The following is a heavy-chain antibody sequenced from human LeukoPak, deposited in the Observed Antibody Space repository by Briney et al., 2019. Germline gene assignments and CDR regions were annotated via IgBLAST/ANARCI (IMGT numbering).Heavy chain of an antibody. CDR1: GGSFSGYY. V-gene: IGHV4-59*01. CDR2: IYYSGST. J-gene: IGHJ4*02. CDR3: ARGPPYGSGSYEGNFDY. D-gene: IGHD3-10*01. Sequence: SETLSLTCAVYGGSFSGYYWSWIRQPPGKGLEWIGYIYYSGSTNYNPSLKSRVTISVDTSKNQFSLKLSSVTAADTAVYYCARGPPYGSGSYEGNFDYWGQGTLVTVSS.